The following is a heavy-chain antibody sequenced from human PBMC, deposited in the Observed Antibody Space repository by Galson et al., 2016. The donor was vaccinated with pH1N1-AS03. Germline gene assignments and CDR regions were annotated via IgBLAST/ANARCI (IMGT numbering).Heavy chain of an antibody. V-gene: IGHV3-7*03. CDR1: GFSFSESW. Sequence: SLRLSCATSGFSFSESWMNWVRQAPGKGLEWVAIIHKDGSEKHYLDSVKGRFTISRDNAKNSLYLQMKSLRAEDTAVYYCARDRTVVAASIIYYYGMDVWGQGTTVTVSS. CDR3: ARDRTVVAASIIYYYGMDV. J-gene: IGHJ6*02. CDR2: IHKDGSEK. D-gene: IGHD2-2*01.